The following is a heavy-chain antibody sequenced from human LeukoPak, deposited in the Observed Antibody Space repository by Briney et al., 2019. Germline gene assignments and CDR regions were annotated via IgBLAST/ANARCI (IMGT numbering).Heavy chain of an antibody. CDR3: ARIHRYCSGGACYVLDN. Sequence: SETLSLTCVVSGGSVSGYYWGWIRQPPGRGLEWIGYVYYSGSTNYNPSFKSRITISVDTSRNQFSLQLSSVTAADTAVYYCARIHRYCSGGACYVLDNWGQGTLVAVSS. J-gene: IGHJ4*02. CDR2: VYYSGST. V-gene: IGHV4-59*02. CDR1: GGSVSGYY. D-gene: IGHD2-15*01.